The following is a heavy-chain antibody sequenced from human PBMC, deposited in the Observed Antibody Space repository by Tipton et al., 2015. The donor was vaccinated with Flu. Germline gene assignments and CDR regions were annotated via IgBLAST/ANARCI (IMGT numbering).Heavy chain of an antibody. D-gene: IGHD6-19*01. J-gene: IGHJ1*01. V-gene: IGHV4-4*07. CDR3: ARERYSSGWLEYFQN. CDR1: VGSISSYN. Sequence: TLSLTCTVSVGSISSYNWNWIRQPAGKGLEWIGRIYSGGSTNYNPSLKRRVTMSIDSSKNQLSLKMTSVTAADTALYFCARERYSSGWLEYFQNWGQGTRVTVSS. CDR2: IYSGGST.